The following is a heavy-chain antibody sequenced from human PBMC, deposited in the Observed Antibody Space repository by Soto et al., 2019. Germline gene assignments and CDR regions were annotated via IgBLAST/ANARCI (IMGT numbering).Heavy chain of an antibody. J-gene: IGHJ4*02. V-gene: IGHV4-59*01. CDR3: ARFLSVSSSWYYFDY. CDR1: GGSISGYY. CDR2: IYYSGST. D-gene: IGHD6-13*01. Sequence: AETLSLTCTVSGGSISGYYWSWIRQPPGRGLEWIGYIYYSGSTNYNPSLKSRVTISVDTSKNQFSLKLSSVTAADTAVYYCARFLSVSSSWYYFDYWGQGTLVTVSS.